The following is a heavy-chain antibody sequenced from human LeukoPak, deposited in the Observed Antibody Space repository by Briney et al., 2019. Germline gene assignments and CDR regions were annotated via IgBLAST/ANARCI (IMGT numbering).Heavy chain of an antibody. CDR1: GGSFSGYY. V-gene: IGHV4-34*01. J-gene: IGHJ6*03. D-gene: IGHD3-10*01. CDR2: INHRGST. Sequence: SETLSLTCAVYGGSFSGYYWSWIRQPPGKGLEWIGEINHRGSTNYNPSLKSRVTMSIDTSKNQFSLKLSSVTAADTAVYYCARRLGRKFGERFYYYHYMNVWGKGTTVTISS. CDR3: ARRLGRKFGERFYYYHYMNV.